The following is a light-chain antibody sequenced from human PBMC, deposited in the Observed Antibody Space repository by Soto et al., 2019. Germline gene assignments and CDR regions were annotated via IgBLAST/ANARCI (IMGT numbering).Light chain of an antibody. CDR1: QSVSSSY. CDR2: GAS. Sequence: EIVLTQSPGTLSLSPGERATLSCRASQSVSSSYLAWYQQKSGQAPRLLIYGASNRATGIPARFSGSGSGTDFTLTINRLEPEDFAVYYCQQYDSSPRTFGQGTKVDIK. J-gene: IGKJ1*01. V-gene: IGKV3-20*01. CDR3: QQYDSSPRT.